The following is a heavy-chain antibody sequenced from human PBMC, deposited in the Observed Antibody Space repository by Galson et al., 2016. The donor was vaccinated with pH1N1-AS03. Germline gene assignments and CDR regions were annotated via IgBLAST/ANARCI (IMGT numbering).Heavy chain of an antibody. V-gene: IGHV4-39*07. CDR2: IYHSGST. J-gene: IGHJ4*02. D-gene: IGHD1-1*01. Sequence: SETLSLTCTVSGGSISSSTYYWGWVRQPPGKGLEWIGNIYHSGSTYYNPSLKSRVTISLDKSKNQFSLKLNPVTAADTAVYFCVMDTTTWMRFDYWGQGSLVIVSS. CDR1: GGSISSSTYY. CDR3: VMDTTTWMRFDY.